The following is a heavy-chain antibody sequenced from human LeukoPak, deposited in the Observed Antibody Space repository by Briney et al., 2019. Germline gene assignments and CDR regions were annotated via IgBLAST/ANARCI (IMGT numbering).Heavy chain of an antibody. Sequence: GGSLRLSWAASGFTFNTYAMHWVRQAPGKGPEWVAIIWSDGTTNYYADSVKGRFTISRDDSKNTLYLQMDSLRGEDTAVYYCAREILLAGVSTGYFHHWGLGTLVTVSS. CDR3: AREILLAGVSTGYFHH. V-gene: IGHV3-33*01. J-gene: IGHJ1*01. CDR2: IWSDGTTN. CDR1: GFTFNTYA. D-gene: IGHD2-21*01.